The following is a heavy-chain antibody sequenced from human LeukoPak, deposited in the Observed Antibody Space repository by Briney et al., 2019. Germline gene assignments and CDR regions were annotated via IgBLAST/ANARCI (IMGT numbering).Heavy chain of an antibody. J-gene: IGHJ6*03. CDR1: GYSISNGYY. Sequence: SETLSLTCNVSGYSISNGYYWGWIRQPPGKGLEWIGIIYHSGSNHYNPSLKSRVSISVDTSKNQFSLILTSVTAADTAVYYCARLRSGYNYYMDVWGEGTTVTISS. D-gene: IGHD2-2*02. CDR3: ARLRSGYNYYMDV. V-gene: IGHV4-38-2*02. CDR2: IYHSGSN.